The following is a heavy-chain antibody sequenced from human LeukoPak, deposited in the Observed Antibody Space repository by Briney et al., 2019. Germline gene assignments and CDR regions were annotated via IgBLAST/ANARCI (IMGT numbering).Heavy chain of an antibody. CDR1: GFTVSSNY. J-gene: IGHJ4*02. D-gene: IGHD4-11*01. CDR3: ASGETTAFDY. CDR2: IYSGVST. Sequence: GGSLRLSCAGSGFTVSSNYMNWVRQTPGKGLEWVSVIYSGVSTDYADSVKGRFTISIDNSKNTLYLQMNSLRAEDTAVYYCASGETTAFDYWGQGTLVTVSS. V-gene: IGHV3-66*01.